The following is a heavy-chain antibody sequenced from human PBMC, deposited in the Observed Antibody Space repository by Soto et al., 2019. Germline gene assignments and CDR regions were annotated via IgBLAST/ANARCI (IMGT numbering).Heavy chain of an antibody. Sequence: QVQLVESGGGVVPPGRSLRLSCAASGFTFSSYAMHWIRQAPGKGLEWVAVISYDGSNKYYADSVKGRFTISRDNSKNTLYLQMNSLRAEDTAVYYWARDRSSGWSGGLDYWGQGTLVTVSS. J-gene: IGHJ4*02. CDR1: GFTFSSYA. V-gene: IGHV3-30-3*01. CDR3: ARDRSSGWSGGLDY. D-gene: IGHD6-19*01. CDR2: ISYDGSNK.